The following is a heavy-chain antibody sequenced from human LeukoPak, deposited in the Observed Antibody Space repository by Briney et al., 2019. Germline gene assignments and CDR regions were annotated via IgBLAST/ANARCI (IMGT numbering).Heavy chain of an antibody. CDR1: GFTFSNYR. CDR3: ARGNYSYYGLDV. J-gene: IGHJ6*02. Sequence: PGGSLRLSCAASGFTFSNYRMNWVRQAPGKGLEWVSYISSSSGTIYYADSVKGRFTISGDNAKNSLYLQMNSLRDEDTAVYYCARGNYSYYGLDVWGQGTTVTVSS. V-gene: IGHV3-48*02. CDR2: ISSSSGTI.